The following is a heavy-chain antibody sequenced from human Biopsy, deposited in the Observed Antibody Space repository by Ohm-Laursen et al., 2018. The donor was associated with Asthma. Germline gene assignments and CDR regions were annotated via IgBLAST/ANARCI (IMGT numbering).Heavy chain of an antibody. Sequence: GASVKVSCKSLEGTFNTYVIGWVRQAPGQGLEWTGGINSVFGTTTYPQKFQDRVTITADDSTSTVYMELSSLRSEDTAVYYCARKAGSCISRTCYSLDFWGQGTLVTVSS. D-gene: IGHD2-2*01. J-gene: IGHJ4*02. CDR2: INSVFGTT. V-gene: IGHV1-69*13. CDR1: EGTFNTYV. CDR3: ARKAGSCISRTCYSLDF.